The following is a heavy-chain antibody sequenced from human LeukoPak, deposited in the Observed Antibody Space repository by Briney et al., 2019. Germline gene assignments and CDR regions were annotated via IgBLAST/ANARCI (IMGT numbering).Heavy chain of an antibody. CDR2: IYYGGST. D-gene: IGHD3-10*01. CDR3: ARVEMTMVRGYYYYGMDV. CDR1: GGSISSGDYY. V-gene: IGHV4-30-4*01. Sequence: SQTLSLTCTVSGGSISSGDYYWSWIRQPPGKGLEWIGYIYYGGSTYYNPSLKSRATISVDTSKNQFSLKLSSVTAADTAVYYCARVEMTMVRGYYYYGMDVWGQGTTVTVSS. J-gene: IGHJ6*02.